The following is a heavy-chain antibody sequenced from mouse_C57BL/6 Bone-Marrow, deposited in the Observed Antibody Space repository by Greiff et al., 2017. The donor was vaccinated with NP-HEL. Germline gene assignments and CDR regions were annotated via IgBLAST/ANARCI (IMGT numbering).Heavy chain of an antibody. Sequence: VQLQQPGAELVKPGASVKMSCKASGYTFTSYWITWVKQRPGQGLEWIGDIYPGSGSTNYNEKFKSKATLTVDTSSSTAYMQLSSLTSEDSAVYYCARFLYYYGSRGAMDYWGQGTSVTVSS. J-gene: IGHJ4*01. D-gene: IGHD1-1*01. CDR1: GYTFTSYW. V-gene: IGHV1-55*01. CDR2: IYPGSGST. CDR3: ARFLYYYGSRGAMDY.